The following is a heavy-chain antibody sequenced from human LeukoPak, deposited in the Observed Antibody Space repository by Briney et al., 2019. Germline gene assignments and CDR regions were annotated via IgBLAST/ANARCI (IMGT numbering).Heavy chain of an antibody. V-gene: IGHV3-74*01. CDR1: GDSIRSSTYYW. J-gene: IGHJ4*02. CDR2: INSDGSST. CDR3: ARDGSSGSYFESFDY. D-gene: IGHD3-10*01. Sequence: ETLSLTCTVSGDSIRSSTYYWMHWVRQAPGKGLVWVSRINSDGSSTSYADSVKGRFTISRDNAKNTLYLQMNSLRAEDTAVYYCARDGSSGSYFESFDYWGQGTLVTVSS.